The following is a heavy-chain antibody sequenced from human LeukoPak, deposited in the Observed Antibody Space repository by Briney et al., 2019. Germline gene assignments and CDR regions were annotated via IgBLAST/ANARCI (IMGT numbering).Heavy chain of an antibody. CDR1: GGSISSGGYY. D-gene: IGHD5-18*01. CDR3: ARGTGTAMVHRYYGMDV. J-gene: IGHJ6*02. V-gene: IGHV4-31*03. CDR2: IYYSGST. Sequence: SETLSLTCTVSGGSISSGGYYWSWIRQHPGKGLEWIGYIYYSGSTYYNPSLKSRITISVDTSKNQFSLKLSSVTAADTAVYYCARGTGTAMVHRYYGMDVWGQGTTVTVSS.